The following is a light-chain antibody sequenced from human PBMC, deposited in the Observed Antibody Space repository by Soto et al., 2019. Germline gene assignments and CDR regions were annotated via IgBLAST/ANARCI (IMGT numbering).Light chain of an antibody. Sequence: EIVLTQSPATLSLSPGDRATLSCRASQSVSSYLVWYQQKPGQAPRLLIYDASNRATGIPARLSGSGSGADFPLTISCLEPEDFAVYYFQQRSNWPYTFGQGTKLEIK. J-gene: IGKJ2*01. CDR1: QSVSSY. CDR3: QQRSNWPYT. V-gene: IGKV3-11*01. CDR2: DAS.